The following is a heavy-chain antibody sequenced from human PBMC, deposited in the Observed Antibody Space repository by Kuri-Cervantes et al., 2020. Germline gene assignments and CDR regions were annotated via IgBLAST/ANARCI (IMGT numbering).Heavy chain of an antibody. CDR2: IYYSGST. D-gene: IGHD3-9*01. J-gene: IGHJ3*02. V-gene: IGHV4-61*01. Sequence: SETLSLTCTVSGGSVSSGSYYWSWIRQPPGKGLEWIGYIYYSGSTNYNPSLKSRVTISVDTSKNQFSLKLSSVTAADTAVYYCARVSGYYDILTGTRGDAFDIWGQGTMVTVSS. CDR1: GGSVSSGSYY. CDR3: ARVSGYYDILTGTRGDAFDI.